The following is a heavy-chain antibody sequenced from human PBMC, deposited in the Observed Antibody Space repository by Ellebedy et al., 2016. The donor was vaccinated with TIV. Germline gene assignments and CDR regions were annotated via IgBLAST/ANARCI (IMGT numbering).Heavy chain of an antibody. J-gene: IGHJ4*02. CDR3: AKEPSGTHGGDY. V-gene: IGHV3-30*18. CDR1: GFTFSSYG. Sequence: PGGSLRLSCAASGFTFSSYGMHWVRQAPGKGLEWVAVISYDGSNKYYADSVKGRFTISRDNSKNTLYLQMNSLRAEDTAVYYCAKEPSGTHGGDYWGQGTLVTVSS. D-gene: IGHD1-26*01. CDR2: ISYDGSNK.